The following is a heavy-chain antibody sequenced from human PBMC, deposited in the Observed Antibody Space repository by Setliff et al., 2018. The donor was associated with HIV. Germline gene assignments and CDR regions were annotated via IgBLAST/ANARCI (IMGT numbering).Heavy chain of an antibody. CDR2: IGQDGSEK. CDR3: AKVPPDRSGYSIFDY. Sequence: GGSLRLSCTGSGFTFSRYWMSWVRRAPGKGLEWVANIGQDGSEKYYVDSVKGRFSIARDNAMRSLYLQMNSLRPEDTAVYYCAKVPPDRSGYSIFDYWGQGSLVTVSS. D-gene: IGHD3-22*01. CDR1: GFTFSRYW. J-gene: IGHJ4*02. V-gene: IGHV3-7*03.